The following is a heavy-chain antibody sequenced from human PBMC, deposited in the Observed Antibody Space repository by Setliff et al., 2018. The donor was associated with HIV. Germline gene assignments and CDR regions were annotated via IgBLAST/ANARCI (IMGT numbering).Heavy chain of an antibody. J-gene: IGHJ3*02. D-gene: IGHD6-13*01. CDR3: ARGSSWYGYDAFDI. CDR2: IKQDGSEK. Sequence: GGSLRLSCAASGFTFSSYWMSWVRQAPGKGLEWVANIKQDGSEKYYVDSVKGRFTISRDNAKNSLYLQMNSLRAEDTAVYYCARGSSWYGYDAFDIWGQGTMVTVSS. CDR1: GFTFSSYW. V-gene: IGHV3-7*01.